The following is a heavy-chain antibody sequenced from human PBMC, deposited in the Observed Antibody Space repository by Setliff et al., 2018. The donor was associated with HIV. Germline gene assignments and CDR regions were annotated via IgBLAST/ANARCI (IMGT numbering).Heavy chain of an antibody. D-gene: IGHD6-13*01. CDR3: AKEYHTAATGTRVANYFDY. J-gene: IGHJ4*02. CDR1: GSTFITYH. V-gene: IGHV1-46*01. Sequence: ASVKVSCKASGSTFITYHVHWVRQAPGQGLEWMGIINPNTGSTSYAQKFQGRVTMTWDTSSGTVYMEMSSLRSEDTAIYYCAKEYHTAATGTRVANYFDYWGQGTLVTVSS. CDR2: INPNTGST.